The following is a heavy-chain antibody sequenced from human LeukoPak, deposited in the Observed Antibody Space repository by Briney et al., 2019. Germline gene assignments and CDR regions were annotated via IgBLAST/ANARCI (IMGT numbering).Heavy chain of an antibody. D-gene: IGHD6-19*01. CDR1: GYTFTSYG. J-gene: IGHJ4*02. CDR3: ARGYSSGWYPGYNY. Sequence: ASVKVSCKASGYTFTSYGISWVRQAPGQGLEWMGWISAYNGNTNYAQKLQGRVTMTTDTSTSTDDMELRSLRSDDTAVYYCARGYSSGWYPGYNYWGQGTLVTVSS. V-gene: IGHV1-18*01. CDR2: ISAYNGNT.